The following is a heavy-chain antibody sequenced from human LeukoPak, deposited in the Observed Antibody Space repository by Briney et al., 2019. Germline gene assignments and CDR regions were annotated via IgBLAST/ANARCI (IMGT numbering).Heavy chain of an antibody. D-gene: IGHD3-10*01. V-gene: IGHV4-39*01. CDR2: VYYSGST. Sequence: HSETLSLTCTVSGASMTGSNYYWAWIRQPPGKGLEWIGSVYYSGSTFYNPSLKSRVTISVDTSKNQFSLKLSSVTAADTAVYYCARTRYYYNSRSYGAPYYFDYWGQGTLVTVSS. J-gene: IGHJ4*02. CDR3: ARTRYYYNSRSYGAPYYFDY. CDR1: GASMTGSNYY.